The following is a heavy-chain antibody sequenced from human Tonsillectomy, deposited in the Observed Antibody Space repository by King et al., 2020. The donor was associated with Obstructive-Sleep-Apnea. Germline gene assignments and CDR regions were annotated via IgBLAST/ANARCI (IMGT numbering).Heavy chain of an antibody. Sequence: VQLVESGGGLVQPGRSLRLSCTASGFTFGDFAMSWFRQSPGKGLEWVGLIRSKAYGGTTEYAASVKGRFTISRDDSKSLAYLQMNSLKTEDTAVYYCTRDGSGSYYKPPFDYWGQGTLVTVSS. CDR1: GFTFGDFA. CDR3: TRDGSGSYYKPPFDY. V-gene: IGHV3-49*03. CDR2: IRSKAYGGTT. D-gene: IGHD3-10*01. J-gene: IGHJ4*02.